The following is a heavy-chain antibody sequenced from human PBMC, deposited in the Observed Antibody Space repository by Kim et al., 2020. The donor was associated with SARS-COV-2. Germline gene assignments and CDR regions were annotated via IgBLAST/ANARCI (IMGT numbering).Heavy chain of an antibody. J-gene: IGHJ4*02. D-gene: IGHD1-20*01. V-gene: IGHV1-46*01. Sequence: ASVKVSCKASGYTFTSNHMHWVRQAPGQGLEWMGIITPSGDSTSYSQRFQGRLTMTTDTSTSTVYMELSSLRSEDTAVYFCVRDHSDNWTFDYWGQGTLVTVSS. CDR2: ITPSGDST. CDR1: GYTFTSNH. CDR3: VRDHSDNWTFDY.